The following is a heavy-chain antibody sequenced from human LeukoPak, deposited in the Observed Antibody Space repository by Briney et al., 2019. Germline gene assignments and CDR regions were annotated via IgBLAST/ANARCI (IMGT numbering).Heavy chain of an antibody. CDR2: ISYDGSNK. CDR1: GFTVSTNY. D-gene: IGHD3-16*01. CDR3: AKASGGAFDI. J-gene: IGHJ3*02. Sequence: GGSLRLSCAASGFTVSTNYMSWVRQAPGKGLEWVAVISYDGSNKYYADSVKGRFTISRDNSKNTLYLQMNSLRAEDTAVYYCAKASGGAFDIWGQGTMVTVSS. V-gene: IGHV3-30*18.